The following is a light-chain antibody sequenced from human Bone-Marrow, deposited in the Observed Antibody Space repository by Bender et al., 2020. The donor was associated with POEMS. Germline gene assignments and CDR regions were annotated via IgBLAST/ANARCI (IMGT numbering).Light chain of an antibody. CDR3: QAWDSGTVV. CDR2: GDT. Sequence: SYEVTQPPSVSVSPGQTASITCSGDKLGDNYACWYQQKPGQSPVVVIYGDTKRPSGIPERFSGSISGNTATLTISGTQAMDEADYYCQAWDSGTVVFGGGTKLTVL. J-gene: IGLJ3*02. V-gene: IGLV3-1*01. CDR1: KLGDNY.